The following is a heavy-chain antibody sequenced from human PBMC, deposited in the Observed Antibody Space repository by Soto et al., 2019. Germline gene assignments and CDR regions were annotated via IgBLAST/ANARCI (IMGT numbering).Heavy chain of an antibody. CDR3: ARGFSAGKGSPPDY. CDR2: LNGSGGST. CDR1: GVTSSNYA. J-gene: IGHJ4*02. V-gene: IGHV3-23*01. D-gene: IGHD3-10*01. Sequence: LRVSCGVAGVTSSNYAMTWVRQAPGTGLEWVSGLNGSGGSTSSADSVKGRFDISRDNSKNTLYLQMNSLRDGDTAVYYCARGFSAGKGSPPDYWAQGTLVTVSS.